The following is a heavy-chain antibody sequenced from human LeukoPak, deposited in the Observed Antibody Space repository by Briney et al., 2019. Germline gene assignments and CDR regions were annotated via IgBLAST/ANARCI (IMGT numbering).Heavy chain of an antibody. Sequence: PSETLSLTCTVSGGSISSYGGSMSYYYWNWIRQTPGKGLEWIGDISYTGNTTYNPSLQSRVTISLETSKNQFSLNLGSVTAADTAVYYCARDSGGPHSGFEIWGQGTMVTASS. CDR1: GGSISSYGGSMSYYY. CDR3: ARDSGGPHSGFEI. D-gene: IGHD1-26*01. V-gene: IGHV4-61*08. CDR2: ISYTGNT. J-gene: IGHJ3*02.